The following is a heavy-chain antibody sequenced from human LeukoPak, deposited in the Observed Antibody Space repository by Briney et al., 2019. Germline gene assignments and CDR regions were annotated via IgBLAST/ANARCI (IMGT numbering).Heavy chain of an antibody. Sequence: PSETLSLTCTVSGGSISSSSYYWGWIRQPPGKGLEWIGSIYYSGSTYSNPSLKSRVTISVDTSKNQFSLKLSSVTAADTAVYYCARRGGAAAGTPIDYWGQGTLVTVSS. CDR2: IYYSGST. D-gene: IGHD6-13*01. CDR1: GGSISSSSYY. J-gene: IGHJ4*02. CDR3: ARRGGAAAGTPIDY. V-gene: IGHV4-39*01.